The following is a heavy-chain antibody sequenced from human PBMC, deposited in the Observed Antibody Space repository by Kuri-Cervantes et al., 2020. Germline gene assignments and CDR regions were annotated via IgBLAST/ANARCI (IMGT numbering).Heavy chain of an antibody. CDR3: ARWATPRVVPAARGGVGFDP. Sequence: ASVKVSCKASGYPFTGYYIHWVRQAPGQGLEWMGWINPHSGGANYAQKFKSRVTITRDTSISTVYMDLRKLRSDDTAIYYCARWATPRVVPAARGGVGFDPWGQGTLVTVSS. CDR1: GYPFTGYY. V-gene: IGHV1-2*02. CDR2: INPHSGGA. D-gene: IGHD2-2*01. J-gene: IGHJ5*02.